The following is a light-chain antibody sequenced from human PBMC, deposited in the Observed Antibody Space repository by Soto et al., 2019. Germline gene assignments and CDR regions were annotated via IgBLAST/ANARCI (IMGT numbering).Light chain of an antibody. CDR3: MQALQTRT. CDR2: LGS. CDR1: QSLLHSNGYNY. Sequence: DIVLTQSPLSLPVTPGEPASISCRSSQSLLHSNGYNYLDWYLQKPGQSPQLLIFLGSNRASGVHDRFSGSGSGTDFTLKISRVEAEDVGLYYCMQALQTRTFGQGTKMEI. J-gene: IGKJ1*01. V-gene: IGKV2-28*01.